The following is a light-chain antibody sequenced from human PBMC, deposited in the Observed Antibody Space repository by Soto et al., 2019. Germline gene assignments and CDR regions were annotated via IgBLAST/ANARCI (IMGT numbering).Light chain of an antibody. CDR1: QDISNY. V-gene: IGKV1-9*01. CDR2: GAS. J-gene: IGKJ4*01. CDR3: QQLNSYPRT. Sequence: DIQMTQSPSSLSASVGDRVTITCQASQDISNYLNWYQQKPGKAPKLLIFGASKLQSGVPSRFSGSGSGTEFTLTISSLQPEDFATYYCQQLNSYPRTFGGGTKVDIK.